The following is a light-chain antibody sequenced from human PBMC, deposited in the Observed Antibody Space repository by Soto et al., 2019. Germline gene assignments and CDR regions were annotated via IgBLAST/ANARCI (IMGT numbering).Light chain of an antibody. CDR2: WAS. CDR1: QSVLRGSSDKNN. V-gene: IGKV4-1*01. CDR3: QQYCSTPNT. Sequence: DIVMTQAPDSLAVSLGERATINCKSSQSVLRGSSDKNNLAWYQQKPGQPPKLLISWASTRESGVPDRFSGSGSGTDFSLNISSLQSEDVAVYYCQQYCSTPNTFGQGTKVEIK. J-gene: IGKJ2*01.